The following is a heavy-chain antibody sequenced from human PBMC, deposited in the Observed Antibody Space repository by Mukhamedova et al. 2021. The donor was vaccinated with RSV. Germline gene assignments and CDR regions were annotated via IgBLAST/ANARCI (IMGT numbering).Heavy chain of an antibody. CDR2: IYTGGST. D-gene: IGHD6-13*01. CDR3: ARDPSQQLVATYFDY. Sequence: GRIYTGGSTRYNPSLKSRVTISVDTSKNQFSLHLSSVTAADTAVYYCARDPSQQLVATYFDYWGQGALVTVSS. V-gene: IGHV4-61*02. J-gene: IGHJ4*02.